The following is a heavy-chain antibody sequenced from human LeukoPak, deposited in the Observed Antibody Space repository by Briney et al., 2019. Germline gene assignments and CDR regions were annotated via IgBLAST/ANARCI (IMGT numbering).Heavy chain of an antibody. D-gene: IGHD3-10*01. Sequence: GGSLRLSCAASGFTFSSYIMNWVRQAPGKGLEWVSSISSSSSYIYYADSVKGRFTISRDNAKNSLYLQMNSLRAEDTSVYYCARAMQHYYGSGITNTFDYWGQGTLVTVSS. CDR2: ISSSSSYI. V-gene: IGHV3-21*01. CDR1: GFTFSSYI. CDR3: ARAMQHYYGSGITNTFDY. J-gene: IGHJ4*02.